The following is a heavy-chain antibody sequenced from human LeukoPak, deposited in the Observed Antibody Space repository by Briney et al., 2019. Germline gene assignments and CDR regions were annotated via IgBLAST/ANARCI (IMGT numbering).Heavy chain of an antibody. J-gene: IGHJ4*02. D-gene: IGHD6-13*01. CDR2: ISSSGSTI. V-gene: IGHV3-48*03. Sequence: GGALRLSCAASGFTFSSYEMNWVRQAPGKGLEWVSYISSSGSTIYYADSVKGRFTISRDNAKNSLYLQMNSLTAEDTAVYYCARVYAAATSDYWGQGTLVTVSS. CDR1: GFTFSSYE. CDR3: ARVYAAATSDY.